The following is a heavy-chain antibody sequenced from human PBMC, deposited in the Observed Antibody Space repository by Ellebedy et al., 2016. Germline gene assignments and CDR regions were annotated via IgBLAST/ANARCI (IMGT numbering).Heavy chain of an antibody. CDR3: ARDYYGSGSYAWPYYYYGMDV. Sequence: GSLRLSXTVSGGSISSYYWSWIRQPAGKGLEWIGRIYTSGSTNYNPSLKSRVTMSVDTSKNQFSLKLSSVTAADTAVYYCARDYYGSGSYAWPYYYYGMDVWGQGTTVTVSS. CDR1: GGSISSYY. CDR2: IYTSGST. D-gene: IGHD3-10*01. V-gene: IGHV4-4*07. J-gene: IGHJ6*02.